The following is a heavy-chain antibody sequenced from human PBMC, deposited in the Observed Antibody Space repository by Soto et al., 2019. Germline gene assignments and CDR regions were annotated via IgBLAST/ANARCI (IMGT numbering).Heavy chain of an antibody. CDR1: GGTFSSYA. V-gene: IGHV1-69*13. D-gene: IGHD3-9*01. Sequence: ASVKVSCKASGGTFSSYAISWVRQAPGQGLEWMGGIIPIFGTANYAQKFQGRVTITADESTSTAYMELSSLRSEDTAVYYCARDLWQRLTGYNFDYYYYGMDVWGQGTTVTVSS. J-gene: IGHJ6*02. CDR3: ARDLWQRLTGYNFDYYYYGMDV. CDR2: IIPIFGTA.